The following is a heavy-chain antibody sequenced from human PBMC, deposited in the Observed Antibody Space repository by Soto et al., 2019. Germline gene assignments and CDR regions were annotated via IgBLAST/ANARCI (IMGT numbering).Heavy chain of an antibody. Sequence: SVKVSCTASGGTFSSYAISWVRQAPGQGLEWMGGIIPIFGTANYAQKFQGRVTITADESTSTAYMELSSLRSEDTAVYYCAREGGYYYDSSGYWRAFDIWGQGTMVTVSS. CDR2: IIPIFGTA. CDR3: AREGGYYYDSSGYWRAFDI. D-gene: IGHD3-22*01. CDR1: GGTFSSYA. J-gene: IGHJ3*02. V-gene: IGHV1-69*13.